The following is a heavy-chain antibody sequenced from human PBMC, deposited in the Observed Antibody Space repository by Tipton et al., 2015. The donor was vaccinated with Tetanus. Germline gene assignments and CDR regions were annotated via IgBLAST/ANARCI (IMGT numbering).Heavy chain of an antibody. J-gene: IGHJ4*02. CDR3: AKSDRVTRTSSYFHD. Sequence: TLSLTCTVSGGSISSSYYYWGWIRQPPGKGLEWIGSLDYSGNTYYNSSLMSRFTISLDTSKNQFSLRLNSVTAVDTAVYYCAKSDRVTRTSSYFHDWGQGTLVTVSS. V-gene: IGHV4-39*01. CDR1: GGSISSSYYY. D-gene: IGHD2-2*01. CDR2: LDYSGNT.